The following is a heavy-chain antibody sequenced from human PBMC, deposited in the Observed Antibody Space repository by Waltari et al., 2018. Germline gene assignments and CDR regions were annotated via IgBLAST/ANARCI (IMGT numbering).Heavy chain of an antibody. CDR1: GFTFSNYW. CDR3: ARGSHDWIGIDY. J-gene: IGHJ4*02. D-gene: IGHD3-9*01. V-gene: IGHV3-74*01. CDR2: MNLDGRRT. Sequence: EVQLVESGGGLVQPGGSLRLSCAASGFTFSNYWMHWVCQAPGKGLVGGSRMNLDGRRTDYADSVKGRFTISRDNAKNTLYLQMDSLRAEDTAVYYCARGSHDWIGIDYWGQGTLVTVSS.